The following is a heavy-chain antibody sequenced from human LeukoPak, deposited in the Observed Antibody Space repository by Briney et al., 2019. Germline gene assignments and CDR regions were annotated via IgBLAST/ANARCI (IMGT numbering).Heavy chain of an antibody. D-gene: IGHD3-22*01. CDR3: AKDGHYYDSSGYYYTFYFDY. CDR2: ISGSGGST. V-gene: IGHV3-23*01. J-gene: IGHJ4*02. Sequence: GGSLRLSCAASGFTFSSYAMSWVRQAPGNGLEWVSAISGSGGSTYYADSVKGRFTISRDNSKNTLYLQMNSLRAEDTAVYYCAKDGHYYDSSGYYYTFYFDYWGQGTLVTVSS. CDR1: GFTFSSYA.